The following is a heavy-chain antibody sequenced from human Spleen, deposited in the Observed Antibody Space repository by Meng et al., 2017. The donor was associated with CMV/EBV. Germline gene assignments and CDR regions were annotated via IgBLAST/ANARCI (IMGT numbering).Heavy chain of an antibody. CDR3: ARTTVVIVPAALNGGWFDP. J-gene: IGHJ5*02. CDR2: IYYSGST. CDR1: GDSISDINYY. Sequence: SETLSLTCTVSGDSISDINYYWSWIRQPPEKGLEWIGYIYYSGSTYYNPSFRSRATISVDTSKNQFSLNLVSVTAADTAVYYCARTTVVIVPAALNGGWFDPWGQGTLVTVSS. D-gene: IGHD2-2*01. V-gene: IGHV4-30-4*08.